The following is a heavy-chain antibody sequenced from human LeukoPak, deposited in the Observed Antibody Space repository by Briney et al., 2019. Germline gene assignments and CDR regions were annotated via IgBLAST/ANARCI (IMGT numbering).Heavy chain of an antibody. CDR2: IYYSGST. D-gene: IGHD1-1*01. Sequence: SETLSLTCTVSGGSISSGGYYWSWIRQHPGNGLEWIGCIYYSGSTYYNPSLKSRVTISVDTSKNQFSLKLSSVTAADTAVYYCARSRRSGTTRDYWGQGTLVTVSS. CDR1: GGSISSGGYY. J-gene: IGHJ4*02. V-gene: IGHV4-31*03. CDR3: ARSRRSGTTRDY.